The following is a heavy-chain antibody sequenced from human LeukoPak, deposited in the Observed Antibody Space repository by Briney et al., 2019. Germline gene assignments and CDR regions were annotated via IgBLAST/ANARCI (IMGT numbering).Heavy chain of an antibody. CDR1: GFTFGESW. V-gene: IGHV3-7*01. Sequence: GGSLRLSCAASGFTFGESWMSWVRQAPGKGLEWVANMNQDGSEKDYVDSVKGRFTITRDNARKSLYLQMSSLRVEDTAVYYCATYSHWVAGDVWGQGTTVTVYS. CDR2: MNQDGSEK. D-gene: IGHD3-16*01. J-gene: IGHJ6*02. CDR3: ATYSHWVAGDV.